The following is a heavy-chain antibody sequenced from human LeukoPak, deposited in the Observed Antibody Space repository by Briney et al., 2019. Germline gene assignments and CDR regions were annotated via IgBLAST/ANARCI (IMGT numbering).Heavy chain of an antibody. V-gene: IGHV3-53*04. CDR3: AKYLGGYFDY. J-gene: IGHJ4*02. CDR2: IYSGGST. Sequence: GGSLRLSCAASGFTVSSNYMSWVRQAPGKGLEWVSVIYSGGSTYYADSVKGRFTISRHNSRNTLYLQMNSLRAEDTAVYYCAKYLGGYFDYWGQGTLVTVSS. D-gene: IGHD3-16*01. CDR1: GFTVSSNY.